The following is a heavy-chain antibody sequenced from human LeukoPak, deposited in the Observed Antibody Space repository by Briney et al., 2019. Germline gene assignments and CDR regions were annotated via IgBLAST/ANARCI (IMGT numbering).Heavy chain of an antibody. V-gene: IGHV3-30*02. Sequence: PGGSLRLSCAASGFTFSTNGMHWVRQAPGKGLEWVAFIRYDGSNTQYADSVKGRFTISRDNSKNTLYLQMNSLRAEDTAMYYCAKVVRYYYGSSGSALDYWGQGTLVTVSS. CDR2: IRYDGSNT. CDR3: AKVVRYYYGSSGSALDY. J-gene: IGHJ4*02. CDR1: GFTFSTNG. D-gene: IGHD3-22*01.